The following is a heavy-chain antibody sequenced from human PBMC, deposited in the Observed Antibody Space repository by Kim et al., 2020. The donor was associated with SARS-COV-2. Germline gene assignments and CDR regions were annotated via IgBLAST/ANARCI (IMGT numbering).Heavy chain of an antibody. CDR2: INHSGGT. D-gene: IGHD3-3*01. Sequence: SETLSLTCAVFGESFSGYHWSWIRQSPGKGLEWIGEINHSGGTNCNPSPKSRVTISLDTSKNQFSLKLGSLGAAATAFYYCASGRAGVVPSPILGLGPCYDYYAMDVWGQGTTITVSS. J-gene: IGHJ6*02. CDR3: ASGRAGVVPSPILGLGPCYDYYAMDV. CDR1: GESFSGYH. V-gene: IGHV4-34*01.